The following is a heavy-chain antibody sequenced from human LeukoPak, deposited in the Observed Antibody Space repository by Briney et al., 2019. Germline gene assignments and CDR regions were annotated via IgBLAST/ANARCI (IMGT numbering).Heavy chain of an antibody. CDR3: ARSGYTSGWHSNFYYGLDV. J-gene: IGHJ6*02. D-gene: IGHD6-19*01. Sequence: GGSLRLSCAASGFSFENYGMSWVRQAPGKGLERVSGINYNGGSTGYADSVKGRFTISRDNAKNSLFLQMNSLRAEDTALYYCARSGYTSGWHSNFYYGLDVWGQGTTVTVSS. CDR1: GFSFENYG. V-gene: IGHV3-20*04. CDR2: INYNGGST.